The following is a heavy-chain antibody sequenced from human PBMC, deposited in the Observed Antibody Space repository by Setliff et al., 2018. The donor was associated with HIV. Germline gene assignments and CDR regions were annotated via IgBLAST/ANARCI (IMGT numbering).Heavy chain of an antibody. V-gene: IGHV3-7*01. J-gene: IGHJ4*02. CDR1: AFIFSTYW. Sequence: GESLKISCAGSAFIFSTYWMSWVRQAPGKGLEWVANINQDGSSKYYVDSVKGRFTISRDNAKNSVYLQMNSLRAEDSAVYYCAGSAGYFVKADWGQGILVTVSS. CDR2: INQDGSSK. D-gene: IGHD6-13*01. CDR3: AGSAGYFVKAD.